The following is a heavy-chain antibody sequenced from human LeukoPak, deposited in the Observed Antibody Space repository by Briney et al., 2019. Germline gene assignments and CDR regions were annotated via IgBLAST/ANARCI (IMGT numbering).Heavy chain of an antibody. Sequence: VKVSCKASGYTFTDYYMHWARQAPGQGFEWMGWINPNDGDTNYAQKFQGRVTMTRDTSISTAHMEVSRLRSDDTAVYYCARANFLYCSSSTCLFDYWGQGTLVTVSS. V-gene: IGHV1-2*02. CDR1: GYTFTDYY. J-gene: IGHJ4*02. D-gene: IGHD2-2*01. CDR2: INPNDGDT. CDR3: ARANFLYCSSSTCLFDY.